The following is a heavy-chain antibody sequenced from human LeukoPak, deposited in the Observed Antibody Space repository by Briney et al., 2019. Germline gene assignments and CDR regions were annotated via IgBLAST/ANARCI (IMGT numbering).Heavy chain of an antibody. D-gene: IGHD2-21*01. CDR1: AGSISSSY. V-gene: IGHV4-59*01. CDR3: ATILPVNYYMDV. Sequence: TSETLSLTCTVSAGSISSSYWSWIRQPPGKGLESIGYIYYNGHTNYNPSLKSRVTISVDTSENQFTLKLSSVTAADTAVYYCATILPVNYYMDVWGKGTTVTVSS. J-gene: IGHJ6*03. CDR2: IYYNGHT.